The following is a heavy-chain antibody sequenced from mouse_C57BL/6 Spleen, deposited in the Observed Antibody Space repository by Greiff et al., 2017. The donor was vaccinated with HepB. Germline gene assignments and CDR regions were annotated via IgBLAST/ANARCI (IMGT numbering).Heavy chain of an antibody. Sequence: VQRVESGPELVKPGASVKISCKASGYAFSSSWMNWVKQRPGKGLERIGRIYPGDGDTNYNGKFKGKATLTADKSSSTAYMQLSSLTSEDSAVYFCAPYGYFDVWGTGTTVTVSS. J-gene: IGHJ1*03. CDR1: GYAFSSSW. CDR2: IYPGDGDT. V-gene: IGHV1-82*01. CDR3: APYGYFDV.